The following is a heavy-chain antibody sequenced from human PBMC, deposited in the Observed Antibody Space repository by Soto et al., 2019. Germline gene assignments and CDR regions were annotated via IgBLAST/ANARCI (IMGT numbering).Heavy chain of an antibody. V-gene: IGHV1-69*01. D-gene: IGHD3-22*01. J-gene: IGHJ6*02. Sequence: QVQLVQSGAEVKKPGSSVKVSCKASGGTFSSYAISWVRQAPGQGLEWMGGIIPIFGTANYAQKFQGRVTITADESTSTAYMELSSLRSEDTAVYYCARGHYYYSSGYYGYDYGMDVWGQGTTVTVSS. CDR3: ARGHYYYSSGYYGYDYGMDV. CDR2: IIPIFGTA. CDR1: GGTFSSYA.